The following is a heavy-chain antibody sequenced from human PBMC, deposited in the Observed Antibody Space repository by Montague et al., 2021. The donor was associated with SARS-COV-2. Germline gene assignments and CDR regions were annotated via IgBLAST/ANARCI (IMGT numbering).Heavy chain of an antibody. J-gene: IGHJ6*02. Sequence: SLRLSCAASGFTFSSYEMNWVRQAPGKGLEWVSYISSSVSTIYYXDSVKGRFTISRDNAKNSLYLQLNSLRAEDTALYYCARGGTYYDFWSGFHNYYYGMDVGGQGTTVTVSS. D-gene: IGHD3-3*01. V-gene: IGHV3-48*03. CDR3: ARGGTYYDFWSGFHNYYYGMDV. CDR2: ISSSVSTI. CDR1: GFTFSSYE.